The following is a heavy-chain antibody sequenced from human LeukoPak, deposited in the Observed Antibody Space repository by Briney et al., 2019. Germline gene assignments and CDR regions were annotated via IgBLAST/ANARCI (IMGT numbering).Heavy chain of an antibody. CDR3: ARDLTTVGFDY. V-gene: IGHV3-21*01. CDR1: GFTFSSYS. CDR2: ISSSSSYI. D-gene: IGHD4-11*01. J-gene: IGHJ4*02. Sequence: GGSLRLSCAASGFTFSSYSMNWVRQAPGKGLEWVSSISSSSSYIYYADSVKGRFTISRDNAKNSLYLQMNSLRAEDMAVYYCARDLTTVGFDYWGQGTLVTVSS.